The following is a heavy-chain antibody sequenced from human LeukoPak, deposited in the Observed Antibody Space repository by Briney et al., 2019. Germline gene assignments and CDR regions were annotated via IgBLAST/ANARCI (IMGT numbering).Heavy chain of an antibody. CDR1: GFTLSSYG. D-gene: IGHD2-15*01. CDR2: ISFDGSNK. J-gene: IGHJ6*02. Sequence: GGSLRLSCAASGFTLSSYGMHWVRQAPGKGLEWVAVISFDGSNKYYADSVKGRFTISRDNSNNTLYLQMNSLRAEDTALYYCAKDRGHCSGGGCYSYYYYGMDVWGQGTTVTVSS. CDR3: AKDRGHCSGGGCYSYYYYGMDV. V-gene: IGHV3-30*18.